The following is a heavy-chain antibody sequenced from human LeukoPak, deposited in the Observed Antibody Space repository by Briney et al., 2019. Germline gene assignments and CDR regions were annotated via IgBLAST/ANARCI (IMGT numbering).Heavy chain of an antibody. CDR1: GGSFSGYY. CDR3: ARAGVAARRRSGYYYYMDV. Sequence: SETLSLTCAVYGGSFSGYYWSWIRQPPGKGLEWIGYIYYSGSTNYNPSLKSRVTISVDTSKNQFSLKLSSVTAADTAVYYCARAGVAARRRSGYYYYMDVWGKGTTVTVSS. V-gene: IGHV4-59*01. D-gene: IGHD6-6*01. J-gene: IGHJ6*03. CDR2: IYYSGST.